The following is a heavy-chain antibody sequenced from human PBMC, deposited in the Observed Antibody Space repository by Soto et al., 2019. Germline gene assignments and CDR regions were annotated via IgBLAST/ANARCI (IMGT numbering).Heavy chain of an antibody. D-gene: IGHD2-2*01. V-gene: IGHV3-30*18. CDR3: AKAVGYCSSTSCRDYYYYYGMDV. Sequence: GGSLRLSCASSGFTFSTYGMHWVRQAPGKGLEWVAVISYDGSNKYYAESVKGRFTISRDNSKNTLYLQMNSLRAEDTAVYYCAKAVGYCSSTSCRDYYYYYGMDVWGQGTTVAVSS. CDR1: GFTFSTYG. J-gene: IGHJ6*02. CDR2: ISYDGSNK.